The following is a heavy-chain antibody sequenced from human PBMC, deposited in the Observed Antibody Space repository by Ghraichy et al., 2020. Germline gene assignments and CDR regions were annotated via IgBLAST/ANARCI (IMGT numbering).Heavy chain of an antibody. Sequence: SQTLSLTCAVSGGSITSGDHSWSWIRQPPGKGLEWIGSISHSGTTYYNPSLKSRVTLLVDTWQNQFSLKLTSVIAADTALYYCATIQRKGDSGGAFDPWGQGTPVTVSS. CDR1: GGSITSGDHS. V-gene: IGHV4-30-2*01. J-gene: IGHJ5*02. CDR2: ISHSGTT. CDR3: ATIQRKGDSGGAFDP. D-gene: IGHD4/OR15-4a*01.